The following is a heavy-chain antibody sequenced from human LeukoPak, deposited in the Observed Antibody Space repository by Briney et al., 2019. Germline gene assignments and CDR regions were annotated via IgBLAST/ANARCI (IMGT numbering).Heavy chain of an antibody. CDR3: AKGVYSSSSPFDY. D-gene: IGHD6-6*01. CDR1: GFTFDDYA. Sequence: PGGSLRLSCAASGFTFDDYAMHWVRPAPGKGLELVSGISWNSGSIGYADSVKGRFTISRDNAKNSLYLQMNSLRAEDTALYYCAKGVYSSSSPFDYWGQGTLVTVSS. J-gene: IGHJ4*02. V-gene: IGHV3-9*01. CDR2: ISWNSGSI.